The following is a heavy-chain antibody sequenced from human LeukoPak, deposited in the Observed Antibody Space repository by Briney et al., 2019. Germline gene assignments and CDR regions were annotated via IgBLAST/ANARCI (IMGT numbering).Heavy chain of an antibody. CDR2: ISSSSSYI. V-gene: IGHV3-21*01. Sequence: TGGSLRLSCAASGFTFSSYRMNWVRQAPGKGLEWVSSISSSSSYIYYADSVKGRFTISRDNAKNSLYLQMNSLRAEDTAVYYCARELAAAGFDYWGQGTLVTVSS. CDR3: ARELAAAGFDY. CDR1: GFTFSSYR. D-gene: IGHD6-13*01. J-gene: IGHJ4*02.